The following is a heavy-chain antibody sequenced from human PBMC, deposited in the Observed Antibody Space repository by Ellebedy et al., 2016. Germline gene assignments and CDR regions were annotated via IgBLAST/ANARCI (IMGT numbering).Heavy chain of an antibody. D-gene: IGHD3-3*01. CDR3: ARARTYYDFWSPYYYYYGMDV. CDR1: GGSISSYY. V-gene: IGHV4-59*01. CDR2: IYYSGST. Sequence: SETLSLTCTVSGGSISSYYWSWIRQPPGKGLEWIGYIYYSGSTNYNPSLKRRVTISVDTSKNQFSLKLSSVTAADTAVYYCARARTYYDFWSPYYYYYGMDVWGQGTTVTVSS. J-gene: IGHJ6*02.